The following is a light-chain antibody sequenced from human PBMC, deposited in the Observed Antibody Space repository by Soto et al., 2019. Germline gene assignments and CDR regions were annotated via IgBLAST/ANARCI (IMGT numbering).Light chain of an antibody. CDR2: GAS. CDR3: QQYGSSPCT. CDR1: QSVSSSY. Sequence: EIVLTQSPGTLSLSPGERATLSCRPSQSVSSSYLAWYRQNPGQAPRLLIYGASSRATGIPDRVSGSGSGTDFTLTISRLEPEDFAVYYCQQYGSSPCTFGQGTKLQIK. V-gene: IGKV3-20*01. J-gene: IGKJ2*02.